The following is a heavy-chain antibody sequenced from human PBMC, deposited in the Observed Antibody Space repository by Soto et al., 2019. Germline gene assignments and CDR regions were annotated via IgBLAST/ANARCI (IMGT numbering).Heavy chain of an antibody. CDR3: AKDLYVQPPSGWFDP. J-gene: IGHJ5*02. V-gene: IGHV3-30-3*01. D-gene: IGHD1-26*01. CDR2: ISYDGSNK. CDR1: GFTFSSYA. Sequence: GGSLRLSCAASGFTFSSYAMHWVRQAPGKGLEWVAVISYDGSNKYYADSVKGRFTISRDNSKSTLYLQMMSLRAEDTAVYYCAKDLYVQPPSGWFDPWGQGTVVTVSS.